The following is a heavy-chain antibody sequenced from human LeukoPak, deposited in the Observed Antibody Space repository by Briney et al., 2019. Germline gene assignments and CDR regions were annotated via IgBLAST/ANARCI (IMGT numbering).Heavy chain of an antibody. V-gene: IGHV4-38-2*02. CDR1: GYSISSGYY. CDR2: IYHSGST. D-gene: IGHD6-6*01. Sequence: SETLSLTCTVSGYSISSGYYWGWIRQPPGKGLEWIGSIYHSGSTYYNPSLKSRVTMSMDTSKSHFSLRLTSVTAADTAVYYCAKTARLPESWGQGTLVTVSS. J-gene: IGHJ5*02. CDR3: AKTARLPES.